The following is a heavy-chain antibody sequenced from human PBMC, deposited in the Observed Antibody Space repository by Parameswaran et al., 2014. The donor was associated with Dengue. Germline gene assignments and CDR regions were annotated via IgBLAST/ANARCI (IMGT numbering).Heavy chain of an antibody. J-gene: IGHJ4*02. V-gene: IGHV5-10-1*01. CDR2: IDPSDSNT. Sequence: VRQMPGKGLEWMGKIDPSDSNTDYSPSFQGHVIMSVDKSIGAAFLEWSSLEASDSAMYFCARPDNSGPGAKLLAYWGQGTLVTVSS. CDR3: ARPDNSGPGAKLLAY. D-gene: IGHD3-22*01.